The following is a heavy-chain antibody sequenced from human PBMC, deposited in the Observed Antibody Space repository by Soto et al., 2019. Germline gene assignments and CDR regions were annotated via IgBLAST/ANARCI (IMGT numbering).Heavy chain of an antibody. CDR1: GFNFSTYA. J-gene: IGHJ4*02. CDR3: AKRKRGAPVSYFDF. V-gene: IGHV3-30*18. Sequence: LRLSCAASGFNFSTYAMDWVRQAPGKGLEWVAVMSYDGSNTYYADSVKGRFTISRDNSKNTLYLQMNSLRPADTGVYYCAKRKRGAPVSYFDFWGQGTLVTVSS. CDR2: MSYDGSNT. D-gene: IGHD1-26*01.